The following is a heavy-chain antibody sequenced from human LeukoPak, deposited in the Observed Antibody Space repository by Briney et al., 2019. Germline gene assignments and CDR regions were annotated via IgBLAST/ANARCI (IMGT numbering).Heavy chain of an antibody. CDR1: GYTFTGYY. D-gene: IGHD1-26*01. Sequence: ASVKVSCKASGYTFTGYYMHWVRQAPGQGLEWMGWINPNSGGTNYAQKFQGRVTMTRDTSISTAYMELSRLRSDDTAVYYCARAEIVQAGVDCWGQGTLVTVSS. V-gene: IGHV1-2*02. J-gene: IGHJ4*02. CDR3: ARAEIVQAGVDC. CDR2: INPNSGGT.